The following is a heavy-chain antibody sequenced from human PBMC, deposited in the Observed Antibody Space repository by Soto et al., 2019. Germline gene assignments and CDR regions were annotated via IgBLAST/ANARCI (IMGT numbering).Heavy chain of an antibody. CDR3: GRTLYIGSNYLFDY. CDR1: GYTFISYY. CDR2: NNPSGGAT. J-gene: IGHJ4*02. V-gene: IGHV1-46*03. Sequence: QGQLVQSGAEVKKPGASVKVSCKASGYTFISYYMHWVRQAPGQGLEWMGINNPSGGATSYAQKFQGRVTMTRDTATSTVYMELSRLRSEDTAVYDCGRTLYIGSNYLFDYWGQGTLVTVSS. D-gene: IGHD1-26*01.